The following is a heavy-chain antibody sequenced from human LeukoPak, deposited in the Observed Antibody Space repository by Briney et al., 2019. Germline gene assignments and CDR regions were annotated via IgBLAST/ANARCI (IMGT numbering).Heavy chain of an antibody. CDR1: GFTFSSYA. Sequence: GGSLRLSCAASGFTFSSYAMSWVRQPPGKELEWVSSISGSGGNTYYADSVKGRFTISRDNPKNTLYVQMNSLRDEDTAVYYRARDIELSTWGLGTMVTVSS. J-gene: IGHJ3*01. CDR2: ISGSGGNT. V-gene: IGHV3-23*01. CDR3: ARDIELST. D-gene: IGHD3-16*02.